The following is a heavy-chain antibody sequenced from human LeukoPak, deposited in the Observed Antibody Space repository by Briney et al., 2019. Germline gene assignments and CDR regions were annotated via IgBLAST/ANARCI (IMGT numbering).Heavy chain of an antibody. D-gene: IGHD6-25*01. CDR2: ISASGTLT. V-gene: IGHV3-48*04. CDR3: ARDGTPIYSNGWVYMDV. CDR1: GFTFSSYS. Sequence: GGSLRLSCAASGFTFSSYSMNWVRQAPGKGLEWISYISASGTLTHYADSVEGRFTISRDNAKNSLYLQMSNLRGEDTALYYCARDGTPIYSNGWVYMDVWGKGTTVTISS. J-gene: IGHJ6*04.